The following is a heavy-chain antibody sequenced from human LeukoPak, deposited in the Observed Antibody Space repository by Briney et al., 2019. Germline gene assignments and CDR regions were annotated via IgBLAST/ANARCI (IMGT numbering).Heavy chain of an antibody. D-gene: IGHD2-2*01. CDR2: IDPNSGGT. V-gene: IGHV1-2*04. CDR3: ARRYCSGTSCYLDF. Sequence: ASVKVSRKASGYTFTDYYMHWVRQAPGQGLEWMGWIDPNSGGTNYAQKFQGCVTMTRDTSISTAYMDLSSLTSDDTAVYYCARRYCSGTSCYLDFWGQGTLVTVSS. CDR1: GYTFTDYY. J-gene: IGHJ4*02.